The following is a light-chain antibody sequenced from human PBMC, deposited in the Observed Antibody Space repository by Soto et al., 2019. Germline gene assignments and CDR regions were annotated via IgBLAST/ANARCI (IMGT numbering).Light chain of an antibody. CDR3: SSYAGSNSYV. Sequence: QSVLTQPPSASGSPGQSVTISCTGTSSDVGGYNFVSWYQHHPGKAPKLIIYGVTKRPSGVPDRFSGSKSGNTASLTVSGLQAEDEADYYCSSYAGSNSYVFGTGTKVTVL. J-gene: IGLJ1*01. CDR2: GVT. CDR1: SSDVGGYNF. V-gene: IGLV2-8*01.